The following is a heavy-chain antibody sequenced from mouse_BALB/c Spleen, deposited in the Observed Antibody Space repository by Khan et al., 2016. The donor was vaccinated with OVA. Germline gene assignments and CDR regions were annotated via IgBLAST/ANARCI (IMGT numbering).Heavy chain of an antibody. V-gene: IGHV5-12-2*01. D-gene: IGHD1-1*01. Sequence: EVELVESGGGLVQPGGSLKLACAASGFTFSSYIMSWVRRTPAKRLVWVAYISNGGGSTYYLDTVKGRVTISRDKAKNTLYLPMSNFKHETTATYYCARPVHYFSVDYWGHGTTLTVSS. CDR2: ISNGGGST. CDR1: GFTFSSYI. CDR3: ARPVHYFSVDY. J-gene: IGHJ2*01.